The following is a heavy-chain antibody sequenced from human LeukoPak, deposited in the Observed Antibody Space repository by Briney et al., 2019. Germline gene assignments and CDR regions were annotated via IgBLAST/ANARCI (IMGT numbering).Heavy chain of an antibody. Sequence: GESLKISCKGSGYSFTSYWIGWVRQMPGKGLEWMGIIYPGDSDTRYSPSCQGQVTISADKSISTAHLQWSSLKASDTAMYYCARQEYCSGASCYTWFDPWGQGTLVTVSS. CDR1: GYSFTSYW. CDR3: ARQEYCSGASCYTWFDP. V-gene: IGHV5-51*01. CDR2: IYPGDSDT. D-gene: IGHD2-15*01. J-gene: IGHJ5*02.